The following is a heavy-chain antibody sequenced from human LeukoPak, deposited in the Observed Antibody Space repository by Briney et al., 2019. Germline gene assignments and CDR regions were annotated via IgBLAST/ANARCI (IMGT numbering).Heavy chain of an antibody. CDR1: GFTFDDYA. CDR2: ISWNSGSI. D-gene: IGHD3-10*01. J-gene: IGHJ3*02. V-gene: IGHV3-9*01. CDR3: AKNDWRITMVRGVIGGAFDI. Sequence: GGSLRLSCAASGFTFDDYAMHWVRQAPGKGLEWVSGISWNSGSIGYADSVKGRFTISRDNAKNSLYLQMNSLRAEDTALYYCAKNDWRITMVRGVIGGAFDIWGQGTMVTVSS.